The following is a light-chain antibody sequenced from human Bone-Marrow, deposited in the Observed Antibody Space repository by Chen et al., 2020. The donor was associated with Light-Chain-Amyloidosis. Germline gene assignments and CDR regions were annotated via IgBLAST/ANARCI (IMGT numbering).Light chain of an antibody. Sequence: EIVLTQSPDTLSLFPGERATLSCRASQSVSIYLAWYQQKPGQAPRLLIYDAYTRATGIPARFSGSGSGTDFTLTISSLEPEDFAVYYCQQRSNWPLTLGGGTKVEI. V-gene: IGKV3-11*01. CDR2: DAY. J-gene: IGKJ4*01. CDR1: QSVSIY. CDR3: QQRSNWPLT.